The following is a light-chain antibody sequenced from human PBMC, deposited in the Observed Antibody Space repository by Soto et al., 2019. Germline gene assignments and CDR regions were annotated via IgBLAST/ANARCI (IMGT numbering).Light chain of an antibody. CDR2: GHN. J-gene: IGLJ2*01. V-gene: IGLV1-44*01. CDR1: TSNIGRSD. CDR3: ASWDDSLNAPV. Sequence: QSVLTQPPSASGTPGQRVSISCSGSTSNIGRSDVNWYQQLPGTAPKLLIYGHNQRPSGVPERFSGSKSGTSASLAISGLQSEDEADYYCASWDDSLNAPVFGGGTKVTVL.